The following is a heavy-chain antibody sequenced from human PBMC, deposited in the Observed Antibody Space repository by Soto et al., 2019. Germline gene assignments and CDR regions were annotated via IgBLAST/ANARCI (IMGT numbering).Heavy chain of an antibody. CDR1: GGSISSYY. CDR2: IYYSGST. V-gene: IGHV4-59*01. D-gene: IGHD3-3*01. J-gene: IGHJ5*02. Sequence: SETLSLTCTVSGGSISSYYWSWIRQPPGKGLEWIGYIYYSGSTNYNPSLKSRVTISVDTSKNQFSLKLSSVTAADTAVYYCARVSYDFWSGYSKEILNWFDPWGQGTLVTVSS. CDR3: ARVSYDFWSGYSKEILNWFDP.